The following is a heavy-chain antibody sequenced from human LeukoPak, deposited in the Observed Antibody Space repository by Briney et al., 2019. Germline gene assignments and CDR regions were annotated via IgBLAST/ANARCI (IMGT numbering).Heavy chain of an antibody. CDR3: ARGLLLWFGELSSYYMDV. J-gene: IGHJ6*03. D-gene: IGHD3-10*01. Sequence: ASVKVSCKASGYTFTGYYMHWVRQAPGQGLEWMGWINPNSGGTNYAQKFQGRVTMTRDTSISTAYMELSRLRSDDTAVYYCARGLLLWFGELSSYYMDVWGKGTTVTISS. CDR2: INPNSGGT. V-gene: IGHV1-2*02. CDR1: GYTFTGYY.